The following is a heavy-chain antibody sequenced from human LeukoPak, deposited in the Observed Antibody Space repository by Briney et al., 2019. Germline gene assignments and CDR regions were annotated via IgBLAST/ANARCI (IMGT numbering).Heavy chain of an antibody. Sequence: SETLSLTCAVYGGSFSGYYWSGIRRPPGKGLEWIGEINHSGSTNYNPSLKSRVTISVDTSKNQFSLKLSSVTAADTAVYYCARGRGYWGQGTLVTVSS. CDR2: INHSGST. CDR3: ARGRGY. CDR1: GGSFSGYY. V-gene: IGHV4-34*01. J-gene: IGHJ4*02.